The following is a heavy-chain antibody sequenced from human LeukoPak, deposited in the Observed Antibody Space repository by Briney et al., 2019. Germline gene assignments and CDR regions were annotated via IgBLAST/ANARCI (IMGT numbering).Heavy chain of an antibody. J-gene: IGHJ4*02. Sequence: GGSLRLSCAASGFTFSSYSMNWVRQAPGKGLEWVSSIRSSSSYIYYADSVKGRFTISRDNAKNSLYLQMNSLRAEDTAVYYCARVPTAYDILTGYFDYWGQGTLVTVSS. V-gene: IGHV3-21*01. CDR1: GFTFSSYS. CDR3: ARVPTAYDILTGYFDY. D-gene: IGHD3-9*01. CDR2: IRSSSSYI.